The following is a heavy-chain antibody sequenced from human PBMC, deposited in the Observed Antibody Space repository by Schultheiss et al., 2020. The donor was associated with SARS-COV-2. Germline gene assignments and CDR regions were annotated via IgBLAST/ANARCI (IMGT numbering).Heavy chain of an antibody. D-gene: IGHD3-3*01. Sequence: SETLSLTCTVSGGSISSSSYYWGWIRQPPGKGLEWIGYIYYSGSTNYNPSLKSRVTISVDTSKNQFSLKLSSVTAADTAVYYCARLREGLRFLEWLSYFDYWGQGTLVTVSS. J-gene: IGHJ4*02. CDR3: ARLREGLRFLEWLSYFDY. V-gene: IGHV4-61*05. CDR1: GGSISSSSYY. CDR2: IYYSGST.